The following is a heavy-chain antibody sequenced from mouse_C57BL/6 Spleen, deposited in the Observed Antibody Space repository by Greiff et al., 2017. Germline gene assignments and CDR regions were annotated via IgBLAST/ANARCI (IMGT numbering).Heavy chain of an antibody. J-gene: IGHJ4*01. Sequence: VPRVVSGAELAKPGASVKLSCKASGYSLTSYWMHLVKQRPGQGLEWIGYINPSSGYTKYNQKFKDKATLTADKSSSTGYMQLSSLAYEDSAVYYCAREGLPQMDYWGQGTSVTVSS. CDR1: GYSLTSYW. CDR3: AREGLPQMDY. V-gene: IGHV1-7*01. D-gene: IGHD2-2*01. CDR2: INPSSGYT.